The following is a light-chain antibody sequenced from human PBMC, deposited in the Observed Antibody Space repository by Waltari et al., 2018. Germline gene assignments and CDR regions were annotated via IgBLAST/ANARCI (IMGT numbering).Light chain of an antibody. J-gene: IGKJ2*03. V-gene: IGKV3-11*01. CDR3: YQHSSGYS. CDR1: QSVSSY. Sequence: LTQSPVTLSLSPGERATLSCRASQSVSSYLAWYQQKPGQAPRLLIHSASSRATGIPDRFSGSGSGTEFTLTISSLEPEDVGVYHCYQHSSGYSFGQGTKVEIK. CDR2: SAS.